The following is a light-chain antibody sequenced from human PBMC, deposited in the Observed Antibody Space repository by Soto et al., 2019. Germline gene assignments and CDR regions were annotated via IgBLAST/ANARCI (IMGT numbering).Light chain of an antibody. CDR3: TSYTSISTYV. CDR2: AVS. V-gene: IGLV2-14*01. CDR1: SSDVGLYDY. J-gene: IGLJ1*01. Sequence: QSVLTQPASVSGSPGQSITISCTGTSSDVGLYDYVSWYQQHPGKAPQLMIYAVSNRPSGVSNRFSASKSGNTASLTISGLQAEDEADYYCTSYTSISTYVFGTGTKV.